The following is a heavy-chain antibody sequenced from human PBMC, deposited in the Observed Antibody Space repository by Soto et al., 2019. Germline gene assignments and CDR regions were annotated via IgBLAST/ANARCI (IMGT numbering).Heavy chain of an antibody. CDR1: GGSVSGYY. V-gene: IGHV4-59*02. Sequence: PSETLSLTCTVSGGSVSGYYWSWIRQSPGKGLEWLGYIFYRGTTKYSPSVKGRVTISVDTSRNQFSLNLSSVTAADTAVYYCTRHAIIPKLQYGVDVWGQGTMVTVSS. D-gene: IGHD3-22*01. J-gene: IGHJ6*02. CDR3: TRHAIIPKLQYGVDV. CDR2: IFYRGTT.